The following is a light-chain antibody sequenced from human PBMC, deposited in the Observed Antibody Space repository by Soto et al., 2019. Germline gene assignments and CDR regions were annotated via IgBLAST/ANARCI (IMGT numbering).Light chain of an antibody. J-gene: IGKJ4*01. V-gene: IGKV1-39*01. CDR2: TAS. Sequence: DIQMTQSPSALSASVGDRVNITCRASQNIKKYLNWYRQKPGKAPDLLIYTASSLQVGFPSRFSGSGSGTDFSLTITSLQPEDSAIYFCQQSFSALLTFGGGTKVEIK. CDR1: QNIKKY. CDR3: QQSFSALLT.